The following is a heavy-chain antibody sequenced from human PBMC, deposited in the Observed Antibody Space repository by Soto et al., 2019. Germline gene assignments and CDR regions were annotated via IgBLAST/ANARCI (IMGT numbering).Heavy chain of an antibody. V-gene: IGHV3-23*01. CDR2: ISGSGGST. CDR3: AKRGRTGVARDAFGI. Sequence: EVQLLESGGGLVQPGGSLRVSCAASGFTFSSYAMSWVRQAPGKGLEWVSFISGSGGSTYYADAVKGRFTIARDNSKNTVYREMNSLRAEDTAVYYCAKRGRTGVARDAFGIWGQGTLVTVSS. CDR1: GFTFSSYA. D-gene: IGHD1-1*01. J-gene: IGHJ3*02.